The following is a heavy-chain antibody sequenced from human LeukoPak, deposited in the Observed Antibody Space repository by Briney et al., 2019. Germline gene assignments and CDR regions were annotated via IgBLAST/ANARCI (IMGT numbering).Heavy chain of an antibody. CDR1: GFTFSKAW. J-gene: IGHJ4*02. D-gene: IGHD1-14*01. CDR2: VKSNADGGTT. V-gene: IGHV3-15*01. Sequence: PGGSLRLSCAASGFTFSKAWMSWVRQAPGKGLEWVGRVKSNADGGTTDYAAPVKGRFTISRDDSKSTLYMQMNSLTTEDTAVYYCTARNLGLSPPFDYWGQGTLVTVSS. CDR3: TARNLGLSPPFDY.